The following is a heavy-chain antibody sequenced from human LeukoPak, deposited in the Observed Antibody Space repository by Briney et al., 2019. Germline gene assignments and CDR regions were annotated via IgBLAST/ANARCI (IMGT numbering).Heavy chain of an antibody. D-gene: IGHD3-3*01. CDR3: ARDRPDYNWFDP. J-gene: IGHJ5*02. CDR2: IYHSGST. Sequence: SGTLSLTCAVSGGSISSGNWWSWVRQPPGKGLEWIGEIYHSGSTYYNPSLKSRVTISVDTSKNQFSLKLSSVTAADTAVYYCARDRPDYNWFDPWGQGTLVTVSS. V-gene: IGHV4-4*02. CDR1: GGSISSGNW.